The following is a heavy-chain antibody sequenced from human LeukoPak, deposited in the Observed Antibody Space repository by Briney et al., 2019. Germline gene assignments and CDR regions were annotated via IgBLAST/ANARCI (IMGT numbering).Heavy chain of an antibody. V-gene: IGHV4-39*01. Sequence: KPSETLSLTCTVSGGSISSSSYYWGWIRQPPGKGLEWIGSIYYSGSTYYNPSLKSRVTISVDTSKNQFSLKLSSVTAADTAVYYCARSSVGDYWGQGTLVTVSS. CDR3: ARSSVGDY. D-gene: IGHD3-10*01. J-gene: IGHJ4*02. CDR2: IYYSGST. CDR1: GGSISSSSYY.